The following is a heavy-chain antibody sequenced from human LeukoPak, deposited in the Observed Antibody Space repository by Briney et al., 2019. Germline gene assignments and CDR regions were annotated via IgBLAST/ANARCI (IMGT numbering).Heavy chain of an antibody. CDR2: INPSGGST. D-gene: IGHD6-6*01. J-gene: IGHJ6*02. Sequence: ASVKVSCKASGYTFTSYYMHWVRQAPGQGLEWMGIINPSGGSTSYAQKFQGRVTITADKSTSTAYMELSSLRSEDTAVYYCARAPPPPRLDGMDVWGQGTTVTVSS. CDR3: ARAPPPPRLDGMDV. CDR1: GYTFTSYY. V-gene: IGHV1-46*01.